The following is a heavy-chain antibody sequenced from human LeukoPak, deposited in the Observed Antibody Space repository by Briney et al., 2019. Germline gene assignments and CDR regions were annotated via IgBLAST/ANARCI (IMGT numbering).Heavy chain of an antibody. Sequence: ASVKASCKASGYTFTNYHIHWVRQAPGQGLEWMGIINPSGGSTNYAQKFQGRVTMTRDMSTNTVYMQLSSLRSEDTAVYYCAREAVTISALVRTQTTKRPHRFDPWGQGTLVTVSS. J-gene: IGHJ5*02. D-gene: IGHD3-3*01. CDR3: AREAVTISALVRTQTTKRPHRFDP. V-gene: IGHV1-46*01. CDR1: GYTFTNYH. CDR2: INPSGGST.